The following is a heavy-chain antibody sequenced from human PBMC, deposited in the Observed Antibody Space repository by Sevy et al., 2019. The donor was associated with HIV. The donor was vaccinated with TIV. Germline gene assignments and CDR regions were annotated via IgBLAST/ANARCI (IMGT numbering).Heavy chain of an antibody. CDR2: ISYDGSNK. D-gene: IGHD5-12*01. CDR1: GFTFSSYG. Sequence: GGSLRLSCAASGFTFSSYGMHWVRQAPGKGLEWVEVISYDGSNKNYADSVKGRFTISRDNSKNTLYLQMNSLRAEDTAVYYCAKGRWLQFHYFDYWGQGTLVTVSS. J-gene: IGHJ4*02. V-gene: IGHV3-30*18. CDR3: AKGRWLQFHYFDY.